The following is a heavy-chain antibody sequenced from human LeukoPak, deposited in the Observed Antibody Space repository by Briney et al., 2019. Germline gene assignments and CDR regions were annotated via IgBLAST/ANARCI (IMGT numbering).Heavy chain of an antibody. CDR2: IIPIFGTA. CDR1: GGTFSSYA. V-gene: IGHV1-69*13. D-gene: IGHD5-24*01. J-gene: IGHJ4*02. CDR3: ATGPTRDGYNDY. Sequence: SVKVSCKASGGTFSSYAISWVRQAPGQGLEWMGGIIPIFGTANYAQKFQGSVTITADESTSTAYMELSSLRSEDTAVYYCATGPTRDGYNDYWGQGTLVTVSS.